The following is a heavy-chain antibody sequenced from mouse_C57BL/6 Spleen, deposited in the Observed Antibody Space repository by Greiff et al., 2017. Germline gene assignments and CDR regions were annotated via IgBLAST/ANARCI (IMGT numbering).Heavy chain of an antibody. Sequence: EVQVVESGPGLVKPSQSLSLTCSVTGYSITSGYYWNWIRQFPGNKLEWMGYISYDGSNNYNPSLKNRISITRDTSKNQFFLKLNSVTTEDTATYYCAKTAQATGFAYWGQGTLVTVSA. CDR2: ISYDGSN. D-gene: IGHD3-2*02. CDR1: GYSITSGYY. J-gene: IGHJ3*01. V-gene: IGHV3-6*01. CDR3: AKTAQATGFAY.